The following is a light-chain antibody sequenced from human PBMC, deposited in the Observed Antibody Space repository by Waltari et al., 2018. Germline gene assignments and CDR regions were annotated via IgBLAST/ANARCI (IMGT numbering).Light chain of an antibody. CDR3: QHYLRLPVT. Sequence: IVLTQSPGPLSLSPGESATLSCRTSQSVTRALACYQQKPGPAPRLLLYGASNRATGIPDRFSGSGSGTDFSLTISSLEPEDFAVYYCQHYLRLPVTFGQGTKVEVK. V-gene: IGKV3-20*01. CDR1: QSVTRA. CDR2: GAS. J-gene: IGKJ1*01.